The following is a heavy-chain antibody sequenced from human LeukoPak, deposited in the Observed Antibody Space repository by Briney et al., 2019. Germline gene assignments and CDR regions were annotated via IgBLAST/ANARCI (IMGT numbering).Heavy chain of an antibody. Sequence: GGSLRLSCVASGFSLSGYWMYWVRQAPGKGLIYISRNNGDGSTTNYADVVKGRFTMSRDNVKNTLYLQMNSLRVEDTAVYYCARDPRNVGLAPWGQGTLVTVSS. CDR1: GFSLSGYW. V-gene: IGHV3-74*01. J-gene: IGHJ5*02. CDR2: NNGDGSTT. D-gene: IGHD2-15*01. CDR3: ARDPRNVGLAP.